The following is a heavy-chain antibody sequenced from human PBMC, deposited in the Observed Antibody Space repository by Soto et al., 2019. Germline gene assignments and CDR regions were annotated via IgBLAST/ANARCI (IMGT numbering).Heavy chain of an antibody. Sequence: QITVKWSGPTLVKPTQPLTLTCSLSGISLSTSGVGLGWIRQTPGKALEWLALIYWNDDKHYTPSLKSRLSILKDTSKNQAVLTMTNMDPVDTATYYCARGLATLPVFAFDVWGQGTVVTVSS. V-gene: IGHV2-5*01. J-gene: IGHJ3*01. CDR3: ARGLATLPVFAFDV. CDR1: GISLSTSGVG. CDR2: IYWNDDK. D-gene: IGHD6-6*01.